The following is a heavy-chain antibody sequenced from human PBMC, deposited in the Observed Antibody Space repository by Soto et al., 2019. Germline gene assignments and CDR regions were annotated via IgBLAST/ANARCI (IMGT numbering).Heavy chain of an antibody. CDR2: LSWNSGNM. CDR1: GFTIDYYA. J-gene: IGHJ4*02. V-gene: IGHV3-9*01. D-gene: IGHD5-18*01. Sequence: GGSLRLSCAASGFTIDYYAMHWVRPVLVEGLETVSSLSWNSGNMSYADSVKGRFTTSRDNAKNSLYLQMNSLRPEDTALYYCVRSKGGYSYGTPFDYWGQGT. CDR3: VRSKGGYSYGTPFDY.